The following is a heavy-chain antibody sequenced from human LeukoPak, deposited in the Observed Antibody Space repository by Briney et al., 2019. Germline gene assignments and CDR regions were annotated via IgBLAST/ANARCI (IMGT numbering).Heavy chain of an antibody. CDR2: IYTSGST. CDR3: ARARRGDYGDKYYFDY. D-gene: IGHD4-17*01. V-gene: IGHV4-4*07. J-gene: IGHJ4*02. CDR1: GGSISSYY. Sequence: LTCTVSGGSISSYYWSWIRQPAGKGLEWIGRIYTSGSTNYNPSLKSRVTMSVDTSNNQFSLKLSSVTAADTAVYYCARARRGDYGDKYYFDYWGQGTLVTVSS.